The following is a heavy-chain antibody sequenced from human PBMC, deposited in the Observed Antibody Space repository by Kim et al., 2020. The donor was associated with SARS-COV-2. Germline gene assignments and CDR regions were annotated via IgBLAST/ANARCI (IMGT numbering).Heavy chain of an antibody. J-gene: IGHJ2*01. D-gene: IGHD4-17*01. V-gene: IGHV3-73*01. CDR1: GFTFSGSA. CDR3: TGSTTVTTTGWYFDL. Sequence: GGSLRLSCAASGFTFSGSAMHWVRQASGKGLEWVGRIRSKANSYATAYGASVKGRFTISRDDSKNTAYLQMNSLKTEDTAVYYCTGSTTVTTTGWYFDLWGRGTLVTVSS. CDR2: IRSKANSYAT.